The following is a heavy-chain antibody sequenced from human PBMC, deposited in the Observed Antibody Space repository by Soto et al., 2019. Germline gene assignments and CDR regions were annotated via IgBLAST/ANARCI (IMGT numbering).Heavy chain of an antibody. D-gene: IGHD2-2*01. CDR3: ARSGYCSSTSCYVADHDAFDI. Sequence: GGSLRLSCAASGFTFSDYYMSWIRQAPGKGLEWVSYISSSGSTIYYAGSVKGRFTISRDNAKNSLYLQMNSLRAEDTAVYYCARSGYCSSTSCYVADHDAFDIWGQGTMVTVSS. J-gene: IGHJ3*02. V-gene: IGHV3-11*01. CDR2: ISSSGSTI. CDR1: GFTFSDYY.